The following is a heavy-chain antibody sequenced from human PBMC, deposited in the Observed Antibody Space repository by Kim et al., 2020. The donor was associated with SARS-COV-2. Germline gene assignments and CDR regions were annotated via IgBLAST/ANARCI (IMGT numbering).Heavy chain of an antibody. Sequence: SETLSLTCTVSGGSISSYYWSWIRQPPGKGLEWIGYIYYSGTTNYNLSLKNRVTISVATSQNQFSLKLSSVTAADTAVYYCARRGWDGAYFYGMDVWGQEATVTVSS. CDR2: IYYSGTT. V-gene: IGHV4-59*08. D-gene: IGHD6-19*01. J-gene: IGHJ6*02. CDR3: ARRGWDGAYFYGMDV. CDR1: GGSISSYY.